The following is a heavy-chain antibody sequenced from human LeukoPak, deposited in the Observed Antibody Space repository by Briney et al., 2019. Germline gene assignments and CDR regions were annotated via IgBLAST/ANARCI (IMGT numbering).Heavy chain of an antibody. CDR1: GFTFNNYA. D-gene: IGHD5-24*01. CDR2: ISGDGGRA. J-gene: IGHJ3*02. CDR3: AKGAGYNNGDASDI. V-gene: IGHV3-43*02. Sequence: GGSLRLSCAASGFTFNNYAMHWVRQGPGKGLEWVSLISGDGGRAYYADSMKGRFTISRDNSKNSLYLQMNSLRTEDTALYYCAKGAGYNNGDASDIWGLGTMVTVSS.